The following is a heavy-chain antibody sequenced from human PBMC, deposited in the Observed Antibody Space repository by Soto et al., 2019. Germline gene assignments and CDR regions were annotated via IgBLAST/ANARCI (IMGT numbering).Heavy chain of an antibody. J-gene: IGHJ6*02. Sequence: QVQLVQSGAEVKKPGASVKVSCKASGYTFTSYGISWVRQAPGQGLEGMGWISAYNGNTNYAQKLQGRVTMTTDTSTSTAYMELRSLRSDDTAVYYCAREGSGAKAMIVSYGMDVWGQGTTVTVSS. CDR1: GYTFTSYG. V-gene: IGHV1-18*01. D-gene: IGHD3-22*01. CDR2: ISAYNGNT. CDR3: AREGSGAKAMIVSYGMDV.